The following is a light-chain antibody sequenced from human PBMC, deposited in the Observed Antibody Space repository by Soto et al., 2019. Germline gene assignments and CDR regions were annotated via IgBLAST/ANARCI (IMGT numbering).Light chain of an antibody. J-gene: IGKJ2*01. CDR2: DAS. Sequence: DIQMTQSPSTLSASVGDRVTITCRAIQSVTGWLAWYQQKPGEAPKLLIYDASTLESGVPSRFSGSGSVTQFTLTISSLQPNDSATSYCQQYHSYSPYTFGQGTKLEIK. CDR1: QSVTGW. CDR3: QQYHSYSPYT. V-gene: IGKV1-5*01.